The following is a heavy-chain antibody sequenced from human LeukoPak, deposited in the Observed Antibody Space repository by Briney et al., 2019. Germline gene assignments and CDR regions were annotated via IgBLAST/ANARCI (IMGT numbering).Heavy chain of an antibody. CDR3: ARDAGNWFDP. CDR1: GFTFSSYA. V-gene: IGHV3-64*04. CDR2: ISNNGGST. Sequence: GGSLRLSCSASGFTFSSYALHWVRQAPGKGLEYVSAISNNGGSTYYADSVKGRFTISRDNSKNTVYLQMNSLRAEDTAVYYCARDAGNWFDPWGQGNLVTVSS. J-gene: IGHJ5*02.